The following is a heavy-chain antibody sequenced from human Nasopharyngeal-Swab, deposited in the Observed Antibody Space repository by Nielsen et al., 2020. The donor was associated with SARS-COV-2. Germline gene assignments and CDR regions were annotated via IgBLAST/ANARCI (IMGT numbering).Heavy chain of an antibody. V-gene: IGHV3-74*01. CDR3: ARDGKALYYDFPESPLDY. Sequence: GESLKISCAASGFTFSSYWMHWVCQAPGKGLVWVSRINSDGSSTSYADSVKGRFTISRGNAKNTLYLQMNSLRAEDTAVYYCARDGKALYYDFPESPLDYWGQGTLVTVSS. CDR2: INSDGSST. D-gene: IGHD3-3*01. J-gene: IGHJ4*02. CDR1: GFTFSSYW.